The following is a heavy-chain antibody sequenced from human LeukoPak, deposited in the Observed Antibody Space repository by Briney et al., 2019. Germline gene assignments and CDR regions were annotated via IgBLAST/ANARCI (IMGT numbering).Heavy chain of an antibody. Sequence: GGSLRLSCAASGFTFDDHAMHWVRQAPGKGLEWVSLISWDGNSTYYADSVEGRFTISRDNSKNSLHLQMNSLRTEDTALYYCAKGHRGSTYYNGMDVWGQGTTVTVSS. CDR1: GFTFDDHA. J-gene: IGHJ6*02. CDR2: ISWDGNST. CDR3: AKGHRGSTYYNGMDV. D-gene: IGHD3-10*01. V-gene: IGHV3-43D*03.